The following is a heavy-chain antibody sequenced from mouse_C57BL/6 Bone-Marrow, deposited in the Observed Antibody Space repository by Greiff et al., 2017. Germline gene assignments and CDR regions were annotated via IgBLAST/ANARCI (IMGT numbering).Heavy chain of an antibody. V-gene: IGHV1-82*01. CDR3: ARWSSTRFAY. J-gene: IGHJ3*01. D-gene: IGHD6-1*01. Sequence: QVQLQQSGPELVKPGASVKISCKASGYAFSSSWMNWVKQRPGKGLEWIGRIYPGDGDTNYNGKFKGKATLTADKSSSTAYMQLSSLTSEDSAVYFCARWSSTRFAYWGQGTLVTVSA. CDR2: IYPGDGDT. CDR1: GYAFSSSW.